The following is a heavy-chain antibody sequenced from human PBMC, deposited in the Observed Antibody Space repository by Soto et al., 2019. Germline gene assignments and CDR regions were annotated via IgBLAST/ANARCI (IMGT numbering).Heavy chain of an antibody. J-gene: IGHJ4*02. CDR1: GGSFSGYY. Sequence: SETLSLTCAVYGGSFSGYYWSWIRQPPGKGLEWIGEINHSGSTNYNPSLKSRVTISVDTSKNQFSLKLSSVTAADTAVYYCARAEGGYCTNGVCRKYYFDYWGQGTLVTVSS. CDR2: INHSGST. V-gene: IGHV4-34*01. D-gene: IGHD2-8*01. CDR3: ARAEGGYCTNGVCRKYYFDY.